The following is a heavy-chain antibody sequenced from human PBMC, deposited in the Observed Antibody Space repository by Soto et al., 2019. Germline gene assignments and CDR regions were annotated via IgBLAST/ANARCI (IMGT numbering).Heavy chain of an antibody. CDR3: ASMIVVVGAFDI. D-gene: IGHD3-22*01. Sequence: SVKVSCKASGGTFSSYAISWVRQAPGQGLEWMGGIIPIFGTANYAQKFQGRVTITADKSTSTAYMELSSLRSEYTAVYYCASMIVVVGAFDIWGQGTMVTVSS. CDR2: IIPIFGTA. CDR1: GGTFSSYA. J-gene: IGHJ3*02. V-gene: IGHV1-69*06.